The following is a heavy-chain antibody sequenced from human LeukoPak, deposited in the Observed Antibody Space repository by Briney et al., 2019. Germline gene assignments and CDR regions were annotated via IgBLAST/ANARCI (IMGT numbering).Heavy chain of an antibody. V-gene: IGHV4-34*01. D-gene: IGHD2-2*01. CDR3: ARSRYCSSTSCYLSGLPFDP. CDR1: GGSISSYY. Sequence: SETLSLTCTVSGGSISSYYWSWIRQPPGKGLEWIGEINHSGSTNYNPSLKSRVTISVDRSKNQFSLKLSSVTAADTAVYYCARSRYCSSTSCYLSGLPFDPWGQGTLVTVSS. CDR2: INHSGST. J-gene: IGHJ5*02.